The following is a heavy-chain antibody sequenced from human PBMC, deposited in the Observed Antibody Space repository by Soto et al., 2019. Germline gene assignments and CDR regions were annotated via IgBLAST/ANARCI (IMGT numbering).Heavy chain of an antibody. CDR2: IIPIFGTA. J-gene: IGHJ4*02. Sequence: GASVKVSCKASGGTFNSYAISWVRQAPGQGLEWMGGIIPIFGTANYAQKFQGRVTITADESTSTAYMELSSLRSEDTAVYYCASSSIAAYHGMLDYWGQGTLVTVSS. V-gene: IGHV1-69*13. CDR1: GGTFNSYA. D-gene: IGHD6-6*01. CDR3: ASSSIAAYHGMLDY.